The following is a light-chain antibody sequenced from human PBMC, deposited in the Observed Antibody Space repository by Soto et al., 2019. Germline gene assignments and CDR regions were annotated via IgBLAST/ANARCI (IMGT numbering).Light chain of an antibody. CDR2: EVT. Sequence: QSALTQPXSVSGSPGQSITISCSGTSSDVGTYNLVSWYQQYPGKAPRLMIYEVTKRPSGVSNRFSGSKSGNTASLTISGLQPEDEADYYCCSYAGSSSSIFGTGTKVTVL. J-gene: IGLJ1*01. V-gene: IGLV2-23*02. CDR3: CSYAGSSSSI. CDR1: SSDVGTYNL.